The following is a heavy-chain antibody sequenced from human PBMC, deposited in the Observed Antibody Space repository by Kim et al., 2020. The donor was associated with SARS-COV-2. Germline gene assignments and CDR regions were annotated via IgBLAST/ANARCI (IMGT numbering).Heavy chain of an antibody. J-gene: IGHJ4*02. CDR2: ISSSSSYI. CDR3: ARDLGLDDSSGYYYLFGY. D-gene: IGHD3-22*01. V-gene: IGHV3-21*01. Sequence: GGSLRLSCAASGFTFSSYSMNWVHQAPGKGLEWVSSISSSSSYIYYADSVKGRFTISRDNAKNSLYLQMNSLRAEDTAVYYCARDLGLDDSSGYYYLFGYWGQGTLVTVSS. CDR1: GFTFSSYS.